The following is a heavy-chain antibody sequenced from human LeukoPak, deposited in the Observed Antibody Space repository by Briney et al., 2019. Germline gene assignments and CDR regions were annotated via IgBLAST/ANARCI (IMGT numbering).Heavy chain of an antibody. CDR3: ARLFGWELLTSSNWFDP. Sequence: ASVKVSCKASGYTFTSYGISWVRQAPGQGLEWMGWISAYNGNTNYAQKLQGRVTMTTDTSTSTAYMELRSLRSDGTAVYYCARLFGWELLTSSNWFDPWGQGTLVTVSS. D-gene: IGHD1-26*01. CDR1: GYTFTSYG. J-gene: IGHJ5*02. V-gene: IGHV1-18*01. CDR2: ISAYNGNT.